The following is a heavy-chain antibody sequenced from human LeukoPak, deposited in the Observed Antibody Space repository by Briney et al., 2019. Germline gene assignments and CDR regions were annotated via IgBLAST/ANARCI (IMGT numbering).Heavy chain of an antibody. J-gene: IGHJ4*02. V-gene: IGHV3-48*01. CDR1: GFRLSTYR. Sequence: PGGSLRLSCAASGFRLSTYRMNWVRQAPGKGLEWISYISWNSDTIYYAASVKGRFTISRDNAKSSLYLQMNSLRAEDTAVYYCARDMFRYFDWAYYFDYWGQGTLVTVSS. CDR2: ISWNSDTI. D-gene: IGHD3-9*01. CDR3: ARDMFRYFDWAYYFDY.